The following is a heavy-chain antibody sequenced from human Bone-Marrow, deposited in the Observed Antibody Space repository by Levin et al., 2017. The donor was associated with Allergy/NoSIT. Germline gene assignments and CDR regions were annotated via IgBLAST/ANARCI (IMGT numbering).Heavy chain of an antibody. Sequence: GESLKISCAASGFTFNKYAMSWVRQAPGKGLEWVSGISGCGNAPYYADSVEGRFTISRDNFKDTLYLDMKSLRVEDTGVYYCTKDLLASTGGSCYRYNCDYGVDVRAQGTGVTVSS. V-gene: IGHV3-23*01. J-gene: IGHJ6*02. CDR2: ISGCGNAP. D-gene: IGHD2-15*01. CDR3: TKDLLASTGGSCYRYNCDYGVDV. CDR1: GFTFNKYA.